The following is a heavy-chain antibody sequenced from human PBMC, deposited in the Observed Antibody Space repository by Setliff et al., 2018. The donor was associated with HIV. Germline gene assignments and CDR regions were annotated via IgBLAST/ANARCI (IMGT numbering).Heavy chain of an antibody. V-gene: IGHV4-39*01. Sequence: SETLSLTCTVSGGSISRSSYYWGWIRQPPGKGLEWIGSIYYSGSTDYDPSLKSRVTISVDTSKNQFSLKLSSVTAADTAVYYCARVGGTTWGVYYYYYMDVWGKGTTVTVSS. CDR2: IYYSGST. CDR3: ARVGGTTWGVYYYYYMDV. J-gene: IGHJ6*03. D-gene: IGHD1-7*01. CDR1: GGSISRSSYY.